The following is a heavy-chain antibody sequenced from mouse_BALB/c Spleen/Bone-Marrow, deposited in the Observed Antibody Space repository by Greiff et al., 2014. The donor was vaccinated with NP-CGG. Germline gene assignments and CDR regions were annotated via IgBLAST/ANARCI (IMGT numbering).Heavy chain of an antibody. CDR3: AALYGIVFDY. CDR1: GYTFTEYT. V-gene: IGHV1-18*01. J-gene: IGHJ2*01. CDR2: IHPNNGGS. Sequence: EVQGLESGPELVKPGASVKISCKTSGYTFTEYTMHWVKQSHGKSLEWIGGIHPNNGGSSYNQKFKGKATLTVDKSSSTAYMELRNLTSEDSAVYYCAALYGIVFDYWGQGTTLTVSS. D-gene: IGHD2-1*01.